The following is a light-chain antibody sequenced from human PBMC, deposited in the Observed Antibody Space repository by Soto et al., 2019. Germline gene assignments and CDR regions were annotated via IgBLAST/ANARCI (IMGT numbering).Light chain of an antibody. J-gene: IGKJ1*01. CDR3: HHYLSSLWT. CDR2: GAS. CDR1: QSVDRKT. V-gene: IGKV3-20*01. Sequence: EIVLTQSPGTLSVSPGERVTLSCRASQSVDRKTLNWYQQKPGQSPRLLIYGASRRATGIPDRFSGSGSGTDFTLTISRLEAEDFAVYFCHHYLSSLWTFSQGTKVEIK.